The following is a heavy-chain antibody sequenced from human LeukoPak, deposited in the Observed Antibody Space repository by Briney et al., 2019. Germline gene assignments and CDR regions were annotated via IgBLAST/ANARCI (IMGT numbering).Heavy chain of an antibody. CDR1: GFTFSSYG. CDR2: INPNSGGT. D-gene: IGHD1-20*01. CDR3: ARGGSHDFNWNDVRYMDV. V-gene: IGHV1-2*02. Sequence: GGSLRLSCAASGFTFSSYGMHWVRQAPGQGLEWMGWINPNSGGTNYAQKFQGRVTMTRDTSISTAYMELSRLRADDTAVYYCARGGSHDFNWNDVRYMDVWGKGTTVTVS. J-gene: IGHJ6*03.